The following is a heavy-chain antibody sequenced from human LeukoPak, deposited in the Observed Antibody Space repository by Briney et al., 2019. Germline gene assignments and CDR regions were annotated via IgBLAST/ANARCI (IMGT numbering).Heavy chain of an antibody. CDR3: VRGVGVSRFNYLDS. CDR1: GFTFSSYA. CDR2: IKQDGSEK. V-gene: IGHV3-7*02. J-gene: IGHJ4*02. D-gene: IGHD6-13*01. Sequence: GGSLRLSCAASGFTFSSYAMSWVRQAPGKGLEWVANIKQDGSEKYYVDSVKGRFTISRDNAKNSLYLQMNSLRAEDTAVYYCVRGVGVSRFNYLDSWGQGTLVIVSS.